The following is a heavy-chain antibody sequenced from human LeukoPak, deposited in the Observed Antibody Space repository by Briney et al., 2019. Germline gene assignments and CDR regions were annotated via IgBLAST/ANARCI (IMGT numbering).Heavy chain of an antibody. D-gene: IGHD2-2*01. V-gene: IGHV1-2*02. CDR2: INPNSGGT. Sequence: ASVTVSCKASGGTFSSYAISWVRQAPGQGLEWMGWINPNSGGTNYAQKFQGRVTMTRDTSISTAYMELSRLRSDDTAVYYCARVELPYCSSTSCYGHYYYGMDVWGQGTTVTVSS. J-gene: IGHJ6*02. CDR1: GGTFSSYA. CDR3: ARVELPYCSSTSCYGHYYYGMDV.